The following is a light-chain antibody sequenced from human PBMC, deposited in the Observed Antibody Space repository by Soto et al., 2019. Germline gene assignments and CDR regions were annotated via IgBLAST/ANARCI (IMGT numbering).Light chain of an antibody. CDR1: QSVSTN. J-gene: IGKJ2*01. CDR2: GAS. Sequence: EIVMTQSPDTLSVSPGERATLSCRARQSVSTNLAWYQQKPGQAPRLLIYGASTRATGIPARFSGSGSGTEFTLTISSLQSEDFAVYHCQQYNNWPYTFGQGTKLEIE. V-gene: IGKV3-15*01. CDR3: QQYNNWPYT.